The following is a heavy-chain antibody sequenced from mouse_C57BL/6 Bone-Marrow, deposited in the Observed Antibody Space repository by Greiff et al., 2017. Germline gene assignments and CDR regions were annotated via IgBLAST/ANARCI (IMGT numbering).Heavy chain of an antibody. J-gene: IGHJ3*01. V-gene: IGHV1-81*01. CDR1: GYTFTSYG. Sequence: QVQLQPSGAELARPGASVKLSCKASGYTFTSYGISWVKQRTGQGLEWIGEIYPRSGNTYYNEKFKGKVTLTAVKSSSTTYMELRSLASEDYAVYFCERHYYNGSSWFAYWGQGTLVTVSA. CDR2: IYPRSGNT. D-gene: IGHD1-1*01. CDR3: ERHYYNGSSWFAY.